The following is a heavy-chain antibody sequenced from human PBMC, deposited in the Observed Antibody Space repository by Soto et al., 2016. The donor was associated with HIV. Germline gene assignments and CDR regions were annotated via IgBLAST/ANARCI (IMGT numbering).Heavy chain of an antibody. D-gene: IGHD3-16*01. CDR2: IYSGGNT. CDR1: GFTISRNY. Sequence: EVQLVESGGGLVQPGGSLRLSCAASGFTISRNYMSWVRQTPEKGLEWVSVIYSGGNTYYADSVRGRFTISRDSSNNTLYLQMDSLRAEDTAVYYCVRDENYYEAYGMDVWGQGDHGSPVSS. V-gene: IGHV3-66*01. J-gene: IGHJ6*02. CDR3: VRDENYYEAYGMDV.